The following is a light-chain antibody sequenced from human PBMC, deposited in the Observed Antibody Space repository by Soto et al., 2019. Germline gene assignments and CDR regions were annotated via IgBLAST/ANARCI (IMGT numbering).Light chain of an antibody. CDR1: QSVSSN. J-gene: IGKJ1*01. CDR2: GAS. Sequence: EIVMTQSPATLSVSPGERATLSCRASQSVSSNLAWYQQKPGQAPRLLIYGASTRATGIPARFSGSGSGTEFTLTISSLQSEDFAVYYCQQYNNLPRTVGQGTKVDIK. V-gene: IGKV3-15*01. CDR3: QQYNNLPRT.